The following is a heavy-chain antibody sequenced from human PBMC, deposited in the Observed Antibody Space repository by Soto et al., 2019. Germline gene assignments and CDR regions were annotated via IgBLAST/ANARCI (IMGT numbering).Heavy chain of an antibody. Sequence: VQLVESGGGVVQPGRSLRLSCAASGFTFSDYAMHWVRQAPGKGLEWVAVVSNDGRNTHYADSVKGRFTISRDSSKKTVSLEMTIRRAEDAAVYYCAKGGRQWLVTSDFNFWGQGALVTVSS. CDR3: AKGGRQWLVTSDFNF. CDR2: VSNDGRNT. CDR1: GFTFSDYA. V-gene: IGHV3-30*18. D-gene: IGHD6-19*01. J-gene: IGHJ4*02.